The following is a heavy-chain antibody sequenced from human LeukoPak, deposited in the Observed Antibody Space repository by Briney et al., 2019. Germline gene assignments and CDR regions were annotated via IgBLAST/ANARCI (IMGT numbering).Heavy chain of an antibody. CDR3: ASHGGYSSVDFFDY. Sequence: GGSLSLSCAASGFTFSSYAMSWVRHAPGRGQEWVSSLSGSGGTTYHADSVEGRCTISIDNSKNTLYLQMSSLRAGETAVYYCASHGGYSSVDFFDYCGQGTLVTVSS. CDR1: GFTFSSYA. D-gene: IGHD6-19*01. CDR2: LSGSGGTT. V-gene: IGHV3-23*01. J-gene: IGHJ4*02.